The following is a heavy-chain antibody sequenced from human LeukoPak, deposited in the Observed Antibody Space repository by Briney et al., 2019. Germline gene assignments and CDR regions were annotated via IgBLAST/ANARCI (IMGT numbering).Heavy chain of an antibody. J-gene: IGHJ4*02. CDR3: ARQEEQWLVRDY. CDR2: IYTSGST. Sequence: SETLSLTCTVSGGSISSGSYYWSWIRQPAGKGLEWIGRIYTSGSTNYNPSLKSRVTISVDTSKNQFSLKLSSVTAADTAVYYCARQEEQWLVRDYWGQGTLVTVSS. V-gene: IGHV4-61*02. D-gene: IGHD6-19*01. CDR1: GGSISSGSYY.